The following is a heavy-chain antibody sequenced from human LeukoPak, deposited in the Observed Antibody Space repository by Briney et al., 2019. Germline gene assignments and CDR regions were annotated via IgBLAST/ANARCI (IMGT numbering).Heavy chain of an antibody. V-gene: IGHV3-48*03. CDR3: AGDLAMVPFDY. J-gene: IGHJ4*02. D-gene: IGHD3-10*01. CDR2: ISRSGSTI. Sequence: GGSLRHSCAASGFTFIRYEMNWVRQAPGKGLEWVSYISRSGSTIYYADSVKGRFTISRDNAKNSLYLQMNSLRGEDTAVYYCAGDLAMVPFDYWGQGTLVTVSS. CDR1: GFTFIRYE.